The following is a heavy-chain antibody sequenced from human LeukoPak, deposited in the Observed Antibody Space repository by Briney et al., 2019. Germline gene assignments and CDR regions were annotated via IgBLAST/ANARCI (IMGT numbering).Heavy chain of an antibody. CDR1: GFTFSNYE. J-gene: IGHJ4*02. CDR2: ISSSGSTI. Sequence: GGSLRLSCAASGFTFSNYEMNWVRQAPGKGLEWVSYISSSGSTIYYADSVKGRFTISRDNAKNSLYLQMNSLRAEDTAVYYCARDVRRYHDYWGQGTLVTVSS. V-gene: IGHV3-48*03. D-gene: IGHD1-14*01. CDR3: ARDVRRYHDY.